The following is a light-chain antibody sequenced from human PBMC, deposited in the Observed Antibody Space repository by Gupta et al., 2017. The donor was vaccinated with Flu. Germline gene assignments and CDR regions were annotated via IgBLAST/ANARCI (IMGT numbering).Light chain of an antibody. CDR2: GAS. V-gene: IGKV3-20*01. J-gene: IGKJ2*01. CDR3: QQYSRSPYT. Sequence: EMVLTQSPGTLSLSPGERATLSCRASQSVMSSQLAWYHQKPGQAPRLLIYGASNRATGIADRFSGSGSGTDFTLTISRLEPEDFAVYYCQQYSRSPYTFGQGTRLEIK. CDR1: QSVMSSQ.